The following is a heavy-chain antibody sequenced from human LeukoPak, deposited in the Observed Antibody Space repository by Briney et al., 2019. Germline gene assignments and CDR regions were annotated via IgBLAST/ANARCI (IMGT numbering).Heavy chain of an antibody. J-gene: IGHJ3*01. V-gene: IGHV3-23*01. CDR2: IGASGADT. Sequence: PGGSLRLSCAASGFTFRNYAMTWVRQAPGKGLEWVSVIGASGADTYYSDSVKGRFTVSRDNSRNTLFLHMSSLRAEDTAVYFCARRPRDTSGYYLGAFHDWGQGTTVTVSS. D-gene: IGHD3-22*01. CDR3: ARRPRDTSGYYLGAFHD. CDR1: GFTFRNYA.